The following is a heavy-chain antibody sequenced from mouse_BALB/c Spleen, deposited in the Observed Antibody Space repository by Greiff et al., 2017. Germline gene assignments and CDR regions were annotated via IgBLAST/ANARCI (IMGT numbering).Heavy chain of an antibody. CDR2: IDPANGNT. CDR3: ARKERYDDAMDY. D-gene: IGHD2-14*01. Sequence: EVQLQESGAELVKPGASVKLSCTASGFNIKDTYMHWVKQRPEQGLEWIGRIDPANGNTKYDPKFQGKATITADTSSNTAYLQLSSLTSEDTAVYYCARKERYDDAMDYWGQGTSVTVSS. CDR1: GFNIKDTY. V-gene: IGHV14-3*02. J-gene: IGHJ4*01.